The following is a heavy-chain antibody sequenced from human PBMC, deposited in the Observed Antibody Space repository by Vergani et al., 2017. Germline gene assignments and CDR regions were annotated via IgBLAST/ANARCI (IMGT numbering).Heavy chain of an antibody. V-gene: IGHV4-34*01. CDR3: ARGIKAARPSWYYYGMDV. D-gene: IGHD6-6*01. J-gene: IGHJ6*02. CDR1: GGSFSGYY. CDR2: INHSGST. Sequence: QVQLQQWGAGLVKPSETLSLTCAVYGGSFSGYYWSWIRQPPGKGLEWIGEINHSGSTNYNPSLKSRLTISVDTSKNQFSLKLSSVTAADTAVYYCARGIKAARPSWYYYGMDVWGQGTTVTVSS.